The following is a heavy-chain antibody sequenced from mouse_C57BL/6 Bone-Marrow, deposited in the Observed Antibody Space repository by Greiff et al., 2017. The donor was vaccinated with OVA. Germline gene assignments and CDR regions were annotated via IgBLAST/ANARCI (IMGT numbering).Heavy chain of an antibody. CDR2: ISSGGSYT. V-gene: IGHV5-6*01. CDR3: ARPITTVVEPYYFDY. D-gene: IGHD1-1*01. Sequence: EVQVVESGGDLVKPGGSLKLSCAASGFTFSSYGMSWVRQTPDKRLEWVATISSGGSYTYYPDSVKGRFTISSDNAKNTLYLQMSRLKSEDTAMYYCARPITTVVEPYYFDYWGQGTTLTVSS. CDR1: GFTFSSYG. J-gene: IGHJ2*01.